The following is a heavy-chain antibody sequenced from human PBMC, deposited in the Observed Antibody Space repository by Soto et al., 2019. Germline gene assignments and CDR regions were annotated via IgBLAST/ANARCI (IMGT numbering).Heavy chain of an antibody. CDR1: GYTFTSYG. J-gene: IGHJ4*02. D-gene: IGHD3-10*01. CDR2: ISAYNGNT. Sequence: GASVKVSCKASGYTFTSYGISWVRQAPGQGLEWMGWISAYNGNTNYAQKLQGRVTMTTDTSTSTAYMELRSLRSDDTAVYYCARGEVTMVRGVISITYFDYWGQGTLVTVSS. V-gene: IGHV1-18*01. CDR3: ARGEVTMVRGVISITYFDY.